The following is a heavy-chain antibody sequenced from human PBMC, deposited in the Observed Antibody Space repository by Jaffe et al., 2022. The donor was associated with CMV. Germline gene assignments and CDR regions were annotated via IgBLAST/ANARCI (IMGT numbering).Heavy chain of an antibody. Sequence: QVQLQESGPGLVKPSETLSLTCTVSGGSISNYYWSWIRQPPGKGLEWIGYIYYSGSTNYNPSLKSRVTISLDTSKNQFSLKVSSVTAADTAVYYCARHLGTCRSGSCSDYIDNWGQGTLVTVSS. J-gene: IGHJ4*02. CDR3: ARHLGTCRSGSCSDYIDN. D-gene: IGHD2-15*01. V-gene: IGHV4-59*08. CDR2: IYYSGST. CDR1: GGSISNYY.